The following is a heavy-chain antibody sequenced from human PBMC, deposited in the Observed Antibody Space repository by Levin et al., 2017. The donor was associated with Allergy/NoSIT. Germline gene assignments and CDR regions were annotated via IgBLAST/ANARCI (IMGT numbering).Heavy chain of an antibody. D-gene: IGHD1-26*01. CDR3: ARAAGATKSFDY. CDR2: ISGGSYNI. V-gene: IGHV3-21*01. J-gene: IGHJ4*02. CDR1: GFTFSTYS. Sequence: RGESLKISCAASGFTFSTYSMNWVRQAPGKGLEWVSFISGGSYNIYYADSVKGRFTISRDNAKNSLFLQMNSLRADDTAVYYCARAAGATKSFDYWGQGTLVTVSS.